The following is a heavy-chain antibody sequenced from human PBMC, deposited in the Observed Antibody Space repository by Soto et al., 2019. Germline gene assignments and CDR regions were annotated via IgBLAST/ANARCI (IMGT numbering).Heavy chain of an antibody. CDR1: GGSISSGGYS. V-gene: IGHV4-30-2*01. D-gene: IGHD4-4*01. J-gene: IGHJ4*02. CDR2: IYHSGST. CDR3: ARAMTTVTTLDY. Sequence: SETLSLTCSVSGGSISSGGYSWSWIRQPPGKGLEWIGYIYHSGSTYYNPSLKSRVTISVDRSKNQFSLKLSSVTAADTAVYYCARAMTTVTTLDYWGQGTLVTVSS.